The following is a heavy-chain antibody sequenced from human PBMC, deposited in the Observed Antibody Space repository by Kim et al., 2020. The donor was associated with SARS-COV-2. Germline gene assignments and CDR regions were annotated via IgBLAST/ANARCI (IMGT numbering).Heavy chain of an antibody. Sequence: GGSLRLSCAGSGFTFSSYAMSWVRQAPGKGLEWLSGINSGGTTYYADSVKGRFTISRDNSKNTLYLQMNSLRAEDTAVYYCAKRPGNYVFYFDDWGQGT. CDR2: INSGGTT. CDR1: GFTFSSYA. J-gene: IGHJ4*02. CDR3: AKRPGNYVFYFDD. V-gene: IGHV3-23*01. D-gene: IGHD4-4*01.